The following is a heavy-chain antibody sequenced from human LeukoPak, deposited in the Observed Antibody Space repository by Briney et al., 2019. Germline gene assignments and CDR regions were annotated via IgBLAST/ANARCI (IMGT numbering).Heavy chain of an antibody. CDR2: ISGRGGST. D-gene: IGHD3-10*01. J-gene: IGHJ6*03. CDR3: AKVRGGYYMDV. Sequence: GALRLSCAASGFTFSSYAMSWVRQAPGEGLEWVSAISGRGGSTYYADSVKGRFTISRDNSKNTLYLQMNSLRGEDTAVYYCAKVRGGYYMDVWGKGTTVTVSS. V-gene: IGHV3-23*01. CDR1: GFTFSSYA.